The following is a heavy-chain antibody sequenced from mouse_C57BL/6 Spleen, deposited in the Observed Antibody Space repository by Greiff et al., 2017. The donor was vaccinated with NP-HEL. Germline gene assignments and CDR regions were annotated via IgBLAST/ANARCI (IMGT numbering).Heavy chain of an antibody. D-gene: IGHD1-1*01. CDR3: ARHGSTFYYAMDY. Sequence: DVKLVESGGGLVKPGGSLKLSCAASGFTFSDYGMHWVRQAPEKGLEWVAYISSGSSTIYYADTVKGRFTISRDNAKNTLFLQMTSLRSEDTAMYYCARHGSTFYYAMDYWGQGTSVTVSS. J-gene: IGHJ4*01. V-gene: IGHV5-17*01. CDR2: ISSGSSTI. CDR1: GFTFSDYG.